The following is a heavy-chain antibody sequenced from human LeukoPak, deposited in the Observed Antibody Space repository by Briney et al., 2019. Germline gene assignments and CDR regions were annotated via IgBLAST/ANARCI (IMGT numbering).Heavy chain of an antibody. CDR3: ATWPGGWYGEDS. CDR2: IFGGGST. V-gene: IGHV3-53*01. J-gene: IGHJ4*02. Sequence: HPGGSLRLSCAASGFTVSSNYMSWVRQAPGKGLEWVSVIFGGGSTYYADSVKGRFTISRDTSKNTLHLQMNSLRADDTAVYYCATWPGGWYGEDSWGQGTLVTVSS. CDR1: GFTVSSNY. D-gene: IGHD6-19*01.